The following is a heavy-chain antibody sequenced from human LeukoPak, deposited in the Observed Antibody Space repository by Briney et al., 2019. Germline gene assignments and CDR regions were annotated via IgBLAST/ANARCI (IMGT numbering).Heavy chain of an antibody. V-gene: IGHV4-59*01. Sequence: SETLSLTCTISGGSISNYFWSWIRQPPGKGLESIGYVYNSGSSNYNPSLKSRVTISVDTSKNQFSLKLSSVTAADTAVYYCARYYSSGWNFDAFDIWGQGTMVTVSS. CDR2: VYNSGSS. D-gene: IGHD6-19*01. CDR1: GGSISNYF. CDR3: ARYYSSGWNFDAFDI. J-gene: IGHJ3*02.